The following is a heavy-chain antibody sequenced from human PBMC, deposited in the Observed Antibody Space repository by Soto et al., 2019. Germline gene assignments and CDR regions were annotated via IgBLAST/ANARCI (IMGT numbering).Heavy chain of an antibody. D-gene: IGHD2-2*01. CDR2: INHSGGT. V-gene: IGHV4-34*01. Sequence: SETRSLPSAVSAGCLSGYYWGLLRQPPGKGLEWIGEINHSGGTNYNPSLKSRVTISAATSKNQSSLKLISVTAADTAVYYFPRGPRTRPAHFNYWGQRPLVLVSS. CDR3: PRGPRTRPAHFNY. CDR1: AGCLSGYY. J-gene: IGHJ4*02.